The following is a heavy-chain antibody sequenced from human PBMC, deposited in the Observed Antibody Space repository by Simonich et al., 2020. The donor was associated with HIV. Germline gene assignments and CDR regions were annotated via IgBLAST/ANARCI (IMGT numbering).Heavy chain of an antibody. Sequence: QVQLQQWGAGLLKPSETLSLTCAVYGGSFSGYYWSWIRQPPGKGLEWIGEINHRGTTNYKPSLKSRVTISRDTSKNQFSLKLSSVTAADTAIYYCARVIFVTSAGFDYWGQGTLVTVSS. V-gene: IGHV4-34*02. J-gene: IGHJ4*02. CDR2: INHRGTT. CDR3: ARVIFVTSAGFDY. CDR1: GGSFSGYY. D-gene: IGHD3-3*02.